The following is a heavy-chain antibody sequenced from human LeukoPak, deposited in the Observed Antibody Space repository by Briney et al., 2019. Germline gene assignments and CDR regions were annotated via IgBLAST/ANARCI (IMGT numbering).Heavy chain of an antibody. CDR3: ARTSTVTRPYYFGY. CDR2: IYYSGST. CDR1: GGSISSGGYY. D-gene: IGHD4-17*01. V-gene: IGHV4-31*03. Sequence: SQTLSLTCTVSGGSISSGGYYWSWIRQHPGKGLEWIWYIYYSGSTYYNPSLKSRVTISVDTSKNQFSLKLSSVTAADTAVYYCARTSTVTRPYYFGYWGQGTLVTVSS. J-gene: IGHJ4*02.